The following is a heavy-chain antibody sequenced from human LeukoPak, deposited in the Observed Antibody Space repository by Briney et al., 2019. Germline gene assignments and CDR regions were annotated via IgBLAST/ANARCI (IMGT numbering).Heavy chain of an antibody. CDR3: AREVTGTTNYYYYYYMDV. V-gene: IGHV4-38-2*02. Sequence: SETLSLTCTVSGYSISSDYYWGWIRQPPGKGLEWIGSIYHSGSTYYNPSLKSRVTISVDTSKNQFSLKLSSVTAADTAVYYCAREVTGTTNYYYYYYMDVWGKGTTVTVSS. CDR1: GYSISSDYY. J-gene: IGHJ6*03. CDR2: IYHSGST. D-gene: IGHD1-20*01.